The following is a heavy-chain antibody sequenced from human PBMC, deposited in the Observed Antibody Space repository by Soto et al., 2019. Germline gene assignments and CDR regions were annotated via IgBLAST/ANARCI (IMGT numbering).Heavy chain of an antibody. CDR2: ISAYNGNT. J-gene: IGHJ4*02. D-gene: IGHD1-1*01. CDR3: ARSNWNDEVGDCFDY. Sequence: ASVKVSCKASGYTFTSYGISWVRQAPGQGLEWMGWISAYNGNTNYAQKLQGRVTMTTDTSTSTAYMELRSLRSDDTAVYYCARSNWNDEVGDCFDYWAREPWSPSPQ. CDR1: GYTFTSYG. V-gene: IGHV1-18*01.